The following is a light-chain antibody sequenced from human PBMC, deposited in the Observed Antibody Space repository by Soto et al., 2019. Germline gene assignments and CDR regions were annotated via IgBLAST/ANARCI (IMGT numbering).Light chain of an antibody. J-gene: IGKJ4*01. CDR2: DAS. CDR3: QHYYTLPLT. Sequence: DIQMTQSPSSLSASVGDRVTITCQASQGIYNYLNWYQQKPGKAPKLLIYDASNLETGVPSRFSGSGSGTDFTFTISSLQPEDIATYYCQHYYTLPLTFGGGTKVEIK. V-gene: IGKV1-33*01. CDR1: QGIYNY.